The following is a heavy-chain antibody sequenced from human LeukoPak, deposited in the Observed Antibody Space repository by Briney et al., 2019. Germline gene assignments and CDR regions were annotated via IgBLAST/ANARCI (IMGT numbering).Heavy chain of an antibody. CDR1: GFTFSEYA. Sequence: GGSLRLSCAASGFTFSEYAMSWVRQAPGKGLEWVSAISGSGGSTYYADSVKGRFTISRDNSKNTLYLQMNSLRAEDTAVYYCAKGDIAAAGTGGAFDIWGQGTMVTVSS. CDR3: AKGDIAAAGTGGAFDI. J-gene: IGHJ3*02. D-gene: IGHD6-13*01. V-gene: IGHV3-23*01. CDR2: ISGSGGST.